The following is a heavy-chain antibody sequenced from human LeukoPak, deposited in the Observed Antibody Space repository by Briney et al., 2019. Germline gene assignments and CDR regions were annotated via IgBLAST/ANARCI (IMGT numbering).Heavy chain of an antibody. CDR2: IYHSGST. CDR3: ARDVIAAAGTADY. Sequence: PSETLSLTCTVSGYSISSGYYWGWIRQPPGKGLEWIGSIYHSGSTYYNPSLKSRVTISVDTSKNQFSLKLNSVTAADTAVYYCARDVIAAAGTADYWGQGTLVTVSS. CDR1: GYSISSGYY. J-gene: IGHJ4*02. D-gene: IGHD6-13*01. V-gene: IGHV4-38-2*02.